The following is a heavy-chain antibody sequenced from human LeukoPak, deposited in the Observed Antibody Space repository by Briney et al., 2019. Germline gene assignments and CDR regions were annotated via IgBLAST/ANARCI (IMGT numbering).Heavy chain of an antibody. D-gene: IGHD2-15*01. Sequence: SETLSLTCTVSGGSISSSSYYWGWLRQPPGKGLECIVSIYYSGSTYYNPSLKSRVTISVDTSKNQFSLKLSAVTAADTAVYYCASTVVVVAASIFDYWGQGTLVTVSS. CDR1: GGSISSSSYY. V-gene: IGHV4-39*07. CDR3: ASTVVVVAASIFDY. J-gene: IGHJ4*02. CDR2: IYYSGST.